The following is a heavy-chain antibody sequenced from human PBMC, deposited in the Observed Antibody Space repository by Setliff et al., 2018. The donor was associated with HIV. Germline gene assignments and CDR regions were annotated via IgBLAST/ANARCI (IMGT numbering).Heavy chain of an antibody. Sequence: GSLRLSCAASGFTFDDYVMSWVRQVPGKGLEWVSGITWNGHTTDYVDSVKGRFTISRDNAKNSLYLQMNSLRAEDTAMYYCARDWRSGYDLNFDYWGQGTLVTVS. CDR2: ITWNGHTT. CDR3: ARDWRSGYDLNFDY. V-gene: IGHV3-20*04. J-gene: IGHJ4*02. D-gene: IGHD5-12*01. CDR1: GFTFDDYV.